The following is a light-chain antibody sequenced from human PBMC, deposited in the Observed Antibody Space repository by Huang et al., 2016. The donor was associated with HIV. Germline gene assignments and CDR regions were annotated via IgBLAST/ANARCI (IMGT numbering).Light chain of an antibody. Sequence: EIVMTQSPGTLSVSPGESVTRSCRASQTVSNNLAWYQQKPGQSPGLFIYGASTRATGIPDRFNGSGSGTEFTLTISSLQSEDFGVYYCQQYDKWPPYTFGQGTKLEIK. V-gene: IGKV3-15*01. CDR3: QQYDKWPPYT. J-gene: IGKJ2*01. CDR1: QTVSNN. CDR2: GAS.